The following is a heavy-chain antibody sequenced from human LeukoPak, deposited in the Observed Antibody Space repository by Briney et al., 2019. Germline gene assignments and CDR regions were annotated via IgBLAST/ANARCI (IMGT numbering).Heavy chain of an antibody. J-gene: IGHJ4*02. CDR1: GRSISSYY. D-gene: IGHD2-15*01. Sequence: PSETLSLTCTVPGRSISSYYWSWIRQPQGKGLEWIGYIYYSVSTNYNPSLKSRVTISADTSKNQFSLKLSSVTAADTAVYYCARGVAYFDYWGQGTLVTVSS. CDR2: IYYSVST. CDR3: ARGVAYFDY. V-gene: IGHV4-59*01.